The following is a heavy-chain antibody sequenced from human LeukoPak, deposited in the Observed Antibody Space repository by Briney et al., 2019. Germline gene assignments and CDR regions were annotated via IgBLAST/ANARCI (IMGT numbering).Heavy chain of an antibody. Sequence: GGSLRLSCTASGFTFNSYAMSWVRQAPGKGLEWVSAISGSGASTYYADAVKGRFTISRDNSKNTLYLQMNSLKTEDTAVYYCTTGSIAAPGWGQGTLVTVSS. CDR2: ISGSGAST. D-gene: IGHD6-6*01. J-gene: IGHJ4*02. V-gene: IGHV3-23*01. CDR1: GFTFNSYA. CDR3: TTGSIAAPG.